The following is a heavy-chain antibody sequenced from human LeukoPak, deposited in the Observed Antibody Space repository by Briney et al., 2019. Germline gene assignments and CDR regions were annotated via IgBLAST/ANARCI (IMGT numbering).Heavy chain of an antibody. Sequence: ASVKVSCKASGYTFTSYGISWVRQAPGQGLEWMGWINPNSGGTNYAQKFQGRVTMTRDTSISTAYMELSRLRSDDTAVYYCARDTRYGSGENWGQGTLVTVSS. CDR3: ARDTRYGSGEN. CDR2: INPNSGGT. D-gene: IGHD3-10*01. J-gene: IGHJ4*02. V-gene: IGHV1-2*02. CDR1: GYTFTSYG.